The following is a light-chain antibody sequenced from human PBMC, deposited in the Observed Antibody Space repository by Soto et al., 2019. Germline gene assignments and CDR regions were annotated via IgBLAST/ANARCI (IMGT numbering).Light chain of an antibody. CDR1: QGIRNY. Sequence: IQLTQSPSSLSASVGDRVTITCRASQGIRNYLAWYQQKPGKAPNLLIYLASTLQGGVPSRFSGSGSGTDFSLTISSLQPEDVATYYCQYLNSFPLTFGGGNKVEL. J-gene: IGKJ4*01. CDR2: LAS. CDR3: QYLNSFPLT. V-gene: IGKV1-9*01.